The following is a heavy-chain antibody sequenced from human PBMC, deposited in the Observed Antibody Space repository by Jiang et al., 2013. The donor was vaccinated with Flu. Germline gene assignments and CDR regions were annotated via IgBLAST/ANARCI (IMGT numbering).Heavy chain of an antibody. Sequence: VDSVKGRFTASRDNAKKSVYLQMNGLRAEDTAVYYCVRDWDDSGLNFFDYWGQGTLVTVSS. CDR3: VRDWDDSGLNFFDY. D-gene: IGHD1-1*01. J-gene: IGHJ4*02. V-gene: IGHV3-7*01.